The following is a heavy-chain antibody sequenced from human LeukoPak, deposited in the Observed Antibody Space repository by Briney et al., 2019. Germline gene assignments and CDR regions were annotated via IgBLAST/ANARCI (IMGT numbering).Heavy chain of an antibody. D-gene: IGHD1-26*01. CDR3: ARSGSYAAFHI. Sequence: SVKVSCKASGGTFSSYAISWVRQAPGQGLEWMGRIIPILGIANYAQKFQGRVTITADKSTSTAYMELSSLRSEDTAMYYCARSGSYAAFHIWGQGTMVTVSS. CDR1: GGTFSSYA. CDR2: IIPILGIA. J-gene: IGHJ3*02. V-gene: IGHV1-69*04.